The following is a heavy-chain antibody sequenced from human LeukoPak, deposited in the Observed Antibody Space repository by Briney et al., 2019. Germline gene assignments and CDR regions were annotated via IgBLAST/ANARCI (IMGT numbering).Heavy chain of an antibody. D-gene: IGHD2-8*02. CDR3: AKGPERRGFCSGSACYSDC. CDR2: ISANGGRT. J-gene: IGHJ4*02. V-gene: IGHV3-23*01. CDR1: GFTVSSNY. Sequence: PGGSLRLSCAASGFTVSSNYMSWVRQAPGKGLEWVAAISANGGRTYYTESVKGHFSISRDNSKNTLYLQMNSLRADDTAVYYCAKGPERRGFCSGSACYSDCWGQGTLVTVSS.